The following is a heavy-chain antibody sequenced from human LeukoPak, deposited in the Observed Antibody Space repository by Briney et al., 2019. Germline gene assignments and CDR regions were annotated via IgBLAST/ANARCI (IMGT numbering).Heavy chain of an antibody. D-gene: IGHD2-2*01. CDR1: GRTFSSYA. CDR3: ARGPDFVVVPAATYWYFDL. CDR2: ISAYNGNT. J-gene: IGHJ2*01. Sequence: GSSVKVSCKASGRTFSSYAISWVRQAPGQGLEWMGWISAYNGNTNYAQKLQGRVTMTTDTSTSTAYMELRSLRSDDTAVYYCARGPDFVVVPAATYWYFDLWGRGTLVTVSS. V-gene: IGHV1-18*01.